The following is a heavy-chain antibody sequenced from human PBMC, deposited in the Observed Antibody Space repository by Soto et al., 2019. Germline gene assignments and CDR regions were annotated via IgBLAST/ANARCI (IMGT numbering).Heavy chain of an antibody. CDR2: IYYSGST. D-gene: IGHD4-17*01. Sequence: PSETLSLTCTVSGGSISSGDYYWSWIRQPPGKGLEWIGYIYYSGSTYYNPSLKSRVTISVDTSKNQFSLKLSSVTAADTAVYYCARDSDMTTVTRGAFDIWGQGTMVTVSS. CDR3: ARDSDMTTVTRGAFDI. CDR1: GGSISSGDYY. V-gene: IGHV4-30-4*01. J-gene: IGHJ3*02.